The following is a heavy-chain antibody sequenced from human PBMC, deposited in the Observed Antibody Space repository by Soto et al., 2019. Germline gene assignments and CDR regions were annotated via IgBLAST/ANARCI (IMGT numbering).Heavy chain of an antibody. D-gene: IGHD3-10*01. J-gene: IGHJ6*03. CDR3: ARGYYYGAEYYMDV. V-gene: IGHV1-18*01. Sequence: ASVKVSCKASGYTFSSFAINWVRQAPGQGLEWMGWIRAYNGNTNYAQKLQGRVTMTTDTSTSTAYTELRSLISDDTAVYYCARGYYYGAEYYMDVWGKGTTVTVSS. CDR2: IRAYNGNT. CDR1: GYTFSSFA.